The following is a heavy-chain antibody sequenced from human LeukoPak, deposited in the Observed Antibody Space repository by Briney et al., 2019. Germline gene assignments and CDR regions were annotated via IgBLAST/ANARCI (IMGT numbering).Heavy chain of an antibody. CDR2: IRYDVSNK. CDR3: ADYDSSGYSFDY. J-gene: IGHJ4*02. Sequence: PGGSLRLSCAASGFTFSSYGMHWVRQAPGKGLEWVAFIRYDVSNKYYADSVKGRFTISRDNSKNTLYLQMNSLRAEDTAVYYCADYDSSGYSFDYWGQGTLVTVSS. D-gene: IGHD3-22*01. CDR1: GFTFSSYG. V-gene: IGHV3-30*02.